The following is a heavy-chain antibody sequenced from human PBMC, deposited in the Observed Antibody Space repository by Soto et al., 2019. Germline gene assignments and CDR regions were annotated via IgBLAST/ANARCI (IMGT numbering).Heavy chain of an antibody. J-gene: IGHJ4*02. V-gene: IGHV3-33*01. CDR3: ARDNDRNSRYSQFDC. D-gene: IGHD3-22*01. Sequence: QVQLVESGGGVVQPGRSLRLSCAASGITFSGYGFHWVRLAPGKGLEWVAVIWYDGSKQYYADSVKGRFTVSRDSSKNTVDLQMNSLRAEDTAVYYRARDNDRNSRYSQFDCWGQGSLVTVFS. CDR1: GITFSGYG. CDR2: IWYDGSKQ.